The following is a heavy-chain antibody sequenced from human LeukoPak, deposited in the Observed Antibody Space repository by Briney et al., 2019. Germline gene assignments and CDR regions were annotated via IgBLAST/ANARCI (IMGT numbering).Heavy chain of an antibody. CDR3: ARDRDPLQNWYFDL. J-gene: IGHJ2*01. V-gene: IGHV4-39*07. CDR2: IYYSGST. Sequence: SETLSLTCTVSGGSISSSSYYWGWIRQPPGKGLEWIGSIYYSGSTYYNPSLKSRVTISVDTSKNQFSLKLSSVTAADTAVYYCARDRDPLQNWYFDLWGRGTLVTVSS. D-gene: IGHD5-24*01. CDR1: GGSISSSSYY.